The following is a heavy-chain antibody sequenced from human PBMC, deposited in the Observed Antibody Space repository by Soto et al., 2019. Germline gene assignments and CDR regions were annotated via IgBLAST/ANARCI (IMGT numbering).Heavy chain of an antibody. D-gene: IGHD4-17*01. CDR1: GFTFSSHS. Sequence: PGGSLRLSCAASGFTFSSHSMNWVRQAPGKGLEWVSYISSSSSTIYYADSVKGRFTISRDNAKNSLYLQMNSLRDEDTAVYYCARDHPLPDYGDYGYYGMDVWGQGTTVTVSS. V-gene: IGHV3-48*02. CDR2: ISSSSSTI. CDR3: ARDHPLPDYGDYGYYGMDV. J-gene: IGHJ6*02.